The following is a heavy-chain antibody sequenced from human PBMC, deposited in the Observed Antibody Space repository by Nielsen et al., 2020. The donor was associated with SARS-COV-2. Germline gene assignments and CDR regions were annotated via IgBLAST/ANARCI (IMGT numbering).Heavy chain of an antibody. CDR1: GGSISSYY. CDR3: ARNDILTGYLGY. J-gene: IGHJ4*02. CDR2: IYYSGST. Sequence: SETLSLTCTVSGGSISSYYWSWIRQPPGKGLEWIGYIYYSGSTNYNPSLKSRVTISVDTSKNQFSLKLSSVTAADTAVYYCARNDILTGYLGYWGQGTLVTVSS. D-gene: IGHD3-9*01. V-gene: IGHV4-59*01.